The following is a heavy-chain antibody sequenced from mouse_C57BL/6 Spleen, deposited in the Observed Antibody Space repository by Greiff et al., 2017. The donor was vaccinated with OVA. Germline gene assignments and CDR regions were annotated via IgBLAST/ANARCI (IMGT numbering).Heavy chain of an antibody. D-gene: IGHD4-1*01. CDR2: IDPSDSYT. V-gene: IGHV1-69*01. CDR1: GYTFTSYW. Sequence: QVQLQQPGAELVMPGASVKLSCKASGYTFTSYWMHWVKQRPGQGLEWIGEIDPSDSYTNYNQKFKGKSTLTVDKSSSTAYMQLSSLTSEDSAVYYCARKTSWDYFDYWGQGTTLTVSS. CDR3: ARKTSWDYFDY. J-gene: IGHJ2*01.